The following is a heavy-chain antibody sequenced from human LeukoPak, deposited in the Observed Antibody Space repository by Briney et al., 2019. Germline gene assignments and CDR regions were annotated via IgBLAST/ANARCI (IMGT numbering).Heavy chain of an antibody. J-gene: IGHJ4*02. CDR3: ARYSSSWAYSSGWTIDY. CDR2: IYYSGTT. CDR1: GGSISSGDYY. D-gene: IGHD6-13*01. Sequence: SQTLSLTCTVSGGSISSGDYYWSWIRQPPGKGLEWIGYIYYSGTTYYNPSLKSRVTISVDTSKNQFSLKLSSVTAADTAVYYCARYSSSWAYSSGWTIDYWGQGTLVTVSS. V-gene: IGHV4-30-4*01.